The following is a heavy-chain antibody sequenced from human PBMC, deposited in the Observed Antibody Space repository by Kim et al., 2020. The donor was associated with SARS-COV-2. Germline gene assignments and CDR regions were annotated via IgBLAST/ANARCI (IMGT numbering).Heavy chain of an antibody. D-gene: IGHD3-22*01. V-gene: IGHV3-21*01. CDR2: ISSSSSYI. Sequence: GGSLRHSCAASGFTFSSYSMNWVRQAPGKGLEWVSSISSSSSYIYYADSVKGRFTISRDNAKNSLYLQMNSLRAEDTAVYYCVVGYYDSSGYYYGGTPRYYGMDVWGQGTTVTVSS. CDR1: GFTFSSYS. J-gene: IGHJ6*02. CDR3: VVGYYDSSGYYYGGTPRYYGMDV.